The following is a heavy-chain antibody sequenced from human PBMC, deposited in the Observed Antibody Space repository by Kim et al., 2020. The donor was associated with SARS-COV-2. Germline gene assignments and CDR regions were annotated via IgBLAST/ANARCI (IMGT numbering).Heavy chain of an antibody. CDR2: IYYSGYT. J-gene: IGHJ6*02. CDR3: AGDAGAHPGYGNYYYGMDV. Sequence: SETLSLTCTVSGGSIISSNSYYNWIRQHPGKGLEWIGSIYYSGYTSYNPSLRSRVTISIDTSKNQFSLKLSSVTATDTAIYYCAGDAGAHPGYGNYYYGMDVWGQGTTVTVSS. V-gene: IGHV4-31*03. CDR1: GGSIISSNSY. D-gene: IGHD3-16*01.